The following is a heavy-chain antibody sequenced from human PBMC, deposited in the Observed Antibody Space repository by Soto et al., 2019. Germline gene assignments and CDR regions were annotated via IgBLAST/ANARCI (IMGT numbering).Heavy chain of an antibody. CDR2: IYYSGST. J-gene: IGHJ6*03. CDR3: ARLIVVVPAAKVDYYYYYMDA. Sequence: SETLSLTCTVSGGSISSYYLSWIRQPPGKGLEWIGYIYYSGSTNYNPSLKSRVTISVDTSKNQFSLKLSSVTAADTAVYYCARLIVVVPAAKVDYYYYYMDAWGKGTTVTVSS. CDR1: GGSISSYY. D-gene: IGHD2-2*01. V-gene: IGHV4-59*08.